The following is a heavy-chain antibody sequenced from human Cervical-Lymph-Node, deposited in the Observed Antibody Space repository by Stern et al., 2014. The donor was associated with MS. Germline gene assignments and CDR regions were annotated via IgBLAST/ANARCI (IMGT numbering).Heavy chain of an antibody. CDR2: ISYDGNHK. J-gene: IGHJ4*02. Sequence: VQLVESGGAVVQPGRSLRLSCAASGFTFSSYGMHWVRQAPGKGLEWVTVISYDGNHKYYADSVQGRFTISRDNSKNTLHLQMNSVTPDDTAIYYCARDYEDTSMLFDHWGQGTLVTVSS. CDR3: ARDYEDTSMLFDH. D-gene: IGHD2-8*01. CDR1: GFTFSSYG. V-gene: IGHV3-30*03.